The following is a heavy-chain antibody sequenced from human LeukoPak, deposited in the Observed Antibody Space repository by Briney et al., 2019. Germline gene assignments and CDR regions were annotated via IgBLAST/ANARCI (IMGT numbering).Heavy chain of an antibody. D-gene: IGHD3-10*01. CDR2: LYYSESS. J-gene: IGHJ4*02. Sequence: SETLSFTCTVSGVSISSNNWSWLRKPQGQGLEGCGYLYYSESSNSHHSLNSRITITVATSKTQFSLKLSFVTAADTAVYYWARDSAHMGGELLPYYFDYWGQGTLVTVSS. CDR3: ARDSAHMGGELLPYYFDY. CDR1: GVSISSNN. V-gene: IGHV4-59*01.